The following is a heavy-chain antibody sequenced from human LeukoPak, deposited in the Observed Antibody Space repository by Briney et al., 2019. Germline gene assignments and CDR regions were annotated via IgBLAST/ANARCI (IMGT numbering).Heavy chain of an antibody. Sequence: GGSLRLSCAACGFSFSRYGMKWVRQAPGKGLEWLSYIRSSDSTTYYADCVEGRFTISRDTAKNSLYLKMDSLRVEDTAVYYCGKRADSSAHSFDYWGQGTLVTVSS. CDR2: IRSSDSTT. J-gene: IGHJ4*02. V-gene: IGHV3-48*04. D-gene: IGHD3-22*01. CDR3: GKRADSSAHSFDY. CDR1: GFSFSRYG.